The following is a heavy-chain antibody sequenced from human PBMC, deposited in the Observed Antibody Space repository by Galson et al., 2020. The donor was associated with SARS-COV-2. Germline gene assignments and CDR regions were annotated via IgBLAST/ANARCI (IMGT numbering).Heavy chain of an antibody. V-gene: IGHV1-2*02. J-gene: IGHJ4*02. CDR2: INPNSGRT. Sequence: SVKVSCNAFAYTFTGYHMYWVRQAPGQGLEGMGWINPNSGRTNYAQKFQGRVTMARDTSISTAYMGLSRLRSDDTAVYYCASARGYYGSGRYYTFDYWGQGTLVTVSS. D-gene: IGHD3-10*01. CDR3: ASARGYYGSGRYYTFDY. CDR1: AYTFTGYH.